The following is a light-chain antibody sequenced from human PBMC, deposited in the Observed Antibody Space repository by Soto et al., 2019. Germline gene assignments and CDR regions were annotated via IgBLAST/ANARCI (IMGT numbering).Light chain of an antibody. CDR1: QGFRDV. CDR3: LQESNYPPT. V-gene: IGKV1-6*01. Sequence: IQMTQSPSSMSASVGDRVTITCRASQGFRDVVGWYQQKPGKATKLLIYSASTFHSGVPSRFSGSGSGTDFTLSICGLDPEDFATYYCLQESNYPPTFGGGTKVEIK. CDR2: SAS. J-gene: IGKJ4*01.